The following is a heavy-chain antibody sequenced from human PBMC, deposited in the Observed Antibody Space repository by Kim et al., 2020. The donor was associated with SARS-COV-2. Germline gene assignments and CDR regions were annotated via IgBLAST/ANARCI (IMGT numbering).Heavy chain of an antibody. Sequence: SETLSLTCAVYGGSFSGYYWSWIRQPPGKGLEWIGVLNHSLSTNYNPSLNLLVTISVDTSKNQFSLKLSSVTAADTAVYYCAGYTIVVVTAISSGLRAFDIWGQGTMVTVSS. J-gene: IGHJ3*02. D-gene: IGHD2-21*02. CDR3: AGYTIVVVTAISSGLRAFDI. CDR1: GGSFSGYY. V-gene: IGHV4-34*01. CDR2: LNHSLST.